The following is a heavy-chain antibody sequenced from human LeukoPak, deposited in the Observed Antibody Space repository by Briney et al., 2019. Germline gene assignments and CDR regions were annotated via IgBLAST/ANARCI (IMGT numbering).Heavy chain of an antibody. Sequence: GGSLRLSCAASAFTVSSNYMSWVRQAPGKGLEWVSVIYSGGSTYYADSVKGRFTISRDNSKNTVYLRMNSLRAEDTAVYYCARVFGGPVSRRFDPWGQGTLVTVSS. V-gene: IGHV3-53*01. CDR1: AFTVSSNY. J-gene: IGHJ5*02. CDR3: ARVFGGPVSRRFDP. D-gene: IGHD4-23*01. CDR2: IYSGGST.